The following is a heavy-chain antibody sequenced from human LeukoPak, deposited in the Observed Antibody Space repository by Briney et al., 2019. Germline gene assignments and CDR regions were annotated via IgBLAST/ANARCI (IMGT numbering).Heavy chain of an antibody. J-gene: IGHJ4*02. Sequence: GGSLRLSCAASGFTFSNYVMSWVRQAPGKGLEWVSGVSGSGGNTNYADSVKGRFTISRDNSKNTLYLQMNSLRAEDTAIYYCAKIDTMILVASYSDHWGRGTLVTVSS. CDR1: GFTFSNYV. V-gene: IGHV3-23*01. D-gene: IGHD3-22*01. CDR3: AKIDTMILVASYSDH. CDR2: VSGSGGNT.